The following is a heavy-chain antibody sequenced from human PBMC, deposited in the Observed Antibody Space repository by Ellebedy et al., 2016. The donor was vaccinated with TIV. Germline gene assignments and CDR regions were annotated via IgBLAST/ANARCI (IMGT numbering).Heavy chain of an antibody. CDR1: GFTFSNYN. CDR2: ISSRSTST. J-gene: IGHJ4*02. Sequence: GESLKISXTASGFTFSNYNMNWVRQAPGKGLEWVSHISSRSTSTSYADSVKGRFTISRDTAKKSLYLQMNSLRAEDTAVYYCAREGSDSSGWRFDYWGQGTLVTVSS. V-gene: IGHV3-48*04. D-gene: IGHD6-19*01. CDR3: AREGSDSSGWRFDY.